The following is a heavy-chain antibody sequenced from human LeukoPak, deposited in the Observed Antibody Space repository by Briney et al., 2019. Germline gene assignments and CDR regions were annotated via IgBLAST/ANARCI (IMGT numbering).Heavy chain of an antibody. CDR3: ARDDYGSGSWNDY. Sequence: GGSLRLSCVASGFTFSSSWMTWVRQAPGKGLEWVSGIIWSGGSTGYADSVKGRFTISRDNAKNSLYLQMNSLRAEDTALYYCARDDYGSGSWNDYWGQGTLVTVSS. D-gene: IGHD3-10*01. CDR2: IIWSGGST. CDR1: GFTFSSSW. J-gene: IGHJ4*02. V-gene: IGHV3-20*04.